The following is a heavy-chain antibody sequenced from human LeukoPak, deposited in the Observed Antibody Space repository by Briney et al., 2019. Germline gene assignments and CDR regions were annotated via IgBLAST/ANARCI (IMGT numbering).Heavy chain of an antibody. CDR3: AREERNSITMVRGVKYYYFDY. J-gene: IGHJ4*02. V-gene: IGHV4-4*09. Sequence: SETLSLTCTVSGGSISSYYWNWIRQPPGKGLEWIGYIYTSGSTNYNPSLKSRVTISVDTSKNQFSLKLSSVTAADTAVYYCAREERNSITMVRGVKYYYFDYWGQGTLVTVSS. CDR1: GGSISSYY. D-gene: IGHD3-10*01. CDR2: IYTSGST.